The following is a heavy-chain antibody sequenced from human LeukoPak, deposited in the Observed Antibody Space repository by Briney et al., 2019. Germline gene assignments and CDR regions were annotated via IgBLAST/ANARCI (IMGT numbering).Heavy chain of an antibody. Sequence: PGGSLRLSCAASGFTFSSHAVHWVRQAPGKGLEWVAVISYDGSNKYYTDSVKGRFTVSRDNSKNTLYLQMSSLSPEDTAVYYCGADRSGAFDIWGQGTMVTVSS. D-gene: IGHD6-19*01. J-gene: IGHJ3*02. CDR2: ISYDGSNK. V-gene: IGHV3-30-3*01. CDR3: GADRSGAFDI. CDR1: GFTFSSHA.